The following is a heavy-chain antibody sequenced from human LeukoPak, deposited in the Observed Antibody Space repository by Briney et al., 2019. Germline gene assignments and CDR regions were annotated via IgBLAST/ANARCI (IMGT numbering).Heavy chain of an antibody. Sequence: SETLSLTCAVYGGSFSGYFWSWIRQSPGKGLEWIGEINHSGSTYYNPSLKSRVTISVDTSKNQFSLKLSSVTAADTAVYYCARHESAYCGGDCSTEHLFDYWGQGTLVTVSS. D-gene: IGHD2-21*01. CDR2: INHSGST. V-gene: IGHV4-34*01. CDR3: ARHESAYCGGDCSTEHLFDY. J-gene: IGHJ4*02. CDR1: GGSFSGYF.